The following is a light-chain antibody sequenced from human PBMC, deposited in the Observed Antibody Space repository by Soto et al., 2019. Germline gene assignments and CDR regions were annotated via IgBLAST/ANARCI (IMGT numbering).Light chain of an antibody. CDR2: WAS. CDR1: QSVLYSSSNKNY. V-gene: IGKV4-1*01. Sequence: DIVMTQSPDSLAVSLGERATINCKSSQSVLYSSSNKNYLAWYQQKPGQPPKLLIYWASTRESGVPDRFSGSGSGTHFTLTISSLQAEDVAVYYCQQYNSLPLTFGGGTKVEIK. CDR3: QQYNSLPLT. J-gene: IGKJ4*01.